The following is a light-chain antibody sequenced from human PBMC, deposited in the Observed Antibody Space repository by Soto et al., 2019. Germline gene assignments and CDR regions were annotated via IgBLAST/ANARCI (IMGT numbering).Light chain of an antibody. V-gene: IGLV1-44*01. J-gene: IGLJ1*01. Sequence: QSVLTQPPSASGTPGQRGTISCSGSSSNIGSNTVNWYQQLPGTAPKLLIYSTYQRPSGVPDRFSGSKSGTSTSLAISGLQSEDEADYYCATWDDSLNGYVFGTGTKLTVL. CDR2: STY. CDR1: SSNIGSNT. CDR3: ATWDDSLNGYV.